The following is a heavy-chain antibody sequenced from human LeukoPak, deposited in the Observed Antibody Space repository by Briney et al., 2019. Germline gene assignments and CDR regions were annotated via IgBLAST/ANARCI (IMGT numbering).Heavy chain of an antibody. D-gene: IGHD2-2*01. J-gene: IGHJ6*02. CDR2: IIPYFGSA. Sequence: SSVNVSCKASGGTLSSYAISWVRQAPGQGLEWMGGIIPYFGSANYAQKFQGRVTITADESTSTAYMELSSLRSEDTAVYYCARHIVVVPAAMDRENPYRMDVWGQGTTVTV. CDR1: GGTLSSYA. CDR3: ARHIVVVPAAMDRENPYRMDV. V-gene: IGHV1-69*01.